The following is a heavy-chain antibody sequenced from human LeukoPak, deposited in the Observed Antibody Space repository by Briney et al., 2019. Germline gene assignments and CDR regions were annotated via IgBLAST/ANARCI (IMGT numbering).Heavy chain of an antibody. J-gene: IGHJ5*02. CDR3: ARDGRIAAARGLNWFDP. D-gene: IGHD6-13*01. CDR2: IYTSGST. V-gene: IGHV4-4*07. Sequence: SETLSLTCTVSGGSISSYYWSWIRQPAGKGLEWIGRIYTSGSTNYNPSLKSRVTMSVDTSKNQFSLKLGSVTAADTAVYYCARDGRIAAARGLNWFDPWGQGTLVTVSS. CDR1: GGSISSYY.